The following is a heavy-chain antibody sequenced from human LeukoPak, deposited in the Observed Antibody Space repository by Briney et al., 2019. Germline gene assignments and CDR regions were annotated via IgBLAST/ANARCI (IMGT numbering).Heavy chain of an antibody. Sequence: GGSLRLSCEASGFTFSNYAMTWVRQAPGKGLEWVSAISGSTYYADSVKGRFTISRDNSKSTLFLQMNSLRAEDTAIYYCAKARYTSGWYVFDYWGRGTQVTVSS. CDR1: GFTFSNYA. J-gene: IGHJ4*02. D-gene: IGHD6-19*01. CDR3: AKARYTSGWYVFDY. CDR2: ISGST. V-gene: IGHV3-23*01.